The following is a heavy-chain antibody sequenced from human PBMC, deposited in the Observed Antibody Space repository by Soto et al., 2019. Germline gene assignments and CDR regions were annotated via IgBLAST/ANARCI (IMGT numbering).Heavy chain of an antibody. CDR3: ARPIAGPSWAHYYSYGMDV. CDR1: GYSFTSYW. Sequence: GESLKISCKGSGYSFTSYWISWVRQMPGKGLEWMGRIDPSDSYTNYSPSFQGHVTISADKSISTAYLQWSSLKASDTAMYYCARPIAGPSWAHYYSYGMDVWGQGTTVTVSS. D-gene: IGHD6-13*01. J-gene: IGHJ6*02. V-gene: IGHV5-10-1*01. CDR2: IDPSDSYT.